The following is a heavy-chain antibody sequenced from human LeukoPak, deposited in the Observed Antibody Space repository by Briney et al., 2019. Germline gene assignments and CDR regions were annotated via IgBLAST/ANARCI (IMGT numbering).Heavy chain of an antibody. J-gene: IGHJ6*02. CDR3: AREIPKRITIFGVVIDGMDV. D-gene: IGHD3-3*01. CDR1: GGSFSGYY. V-gene: IGHV4-34*01. Sequence: PSETLSPTCAVYGGSFSGYYWSWIRQPPGKGLEWIGEINHSGSTNYNPSLKSRVTISVDTSKNQFSLKLSSVTAADTAVYYCAREIPKRITIFGVVIDGMDVWGQGTTVTVSS. CDR2: INHSGST.